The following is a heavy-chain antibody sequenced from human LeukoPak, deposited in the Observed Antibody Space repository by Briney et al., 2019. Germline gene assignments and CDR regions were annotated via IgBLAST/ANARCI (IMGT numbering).Heavy chain of an antibody. D-gene: IGHD3-9*01. CDR2: IYYSGSA. J-gene: IGHJ4*02. CDR3: ARLTPGYFDFL. CDR1: DGSISGYY. Sequence: SETLSLTCTVSDGSISGYYCSWIRQPPGKGLEWIGYIYYSGSASYNPSLKSRVTMSVDTSMNQVSLKLSSVTAADTAVYYCARLTPGYFDFLWGQGTLVTVSS. V-gene: IGHV4-59*08.